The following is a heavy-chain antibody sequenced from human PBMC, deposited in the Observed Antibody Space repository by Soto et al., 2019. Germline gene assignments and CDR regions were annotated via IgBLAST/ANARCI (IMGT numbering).Heavy chain of an antibody. J-gene: IGHJ4*02. CDR2: ICYSGGT. D-gene: IGHD3-10*01. CDR3: ARILMNYYRFDY. Sequence: SEALSLTGTVSGASINSGDYYWSWIRQPPGKGLEWIGHICYSGGTYYNPSLKSRAGISGDSSKSQVSLKLTSVTAADTAVYFCARILMNYYRFDYWGQGALVTVSS. V-gene: IGHV4-30-4*01. CDR1: GASINSGDYY.